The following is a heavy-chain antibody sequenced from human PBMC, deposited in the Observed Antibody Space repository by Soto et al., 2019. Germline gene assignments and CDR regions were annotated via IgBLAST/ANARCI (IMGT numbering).Heavy chain of an antibody. Sequence: QPGGALGLSCAASGVTFSDYSMGWVRQSPGKGLEGVANIKQDGGEEDYVDSVRGRLTISRDNAKNSLFLQMNSLRAEDTAVYYCARIYYTSRGPTKYRAFDFWGQGTMVTVSS. V-gene: IGHV3-7*01. D-gene: IGHD3-22*01. CDR3: ARIYYTSRGPTKYRAFDF. CDR2: IKQDGGEE. CDR1: GVTFSDYS. J-gene: IGHJ3*01.